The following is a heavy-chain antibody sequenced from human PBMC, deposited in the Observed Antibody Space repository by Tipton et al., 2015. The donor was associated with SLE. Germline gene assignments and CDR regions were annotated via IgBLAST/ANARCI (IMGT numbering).Heavy chain of an antibody. CDR3: ARVYSSGWCAH. V-gene: IGHV4-38-2*01. Sequence: TLSLTCAVSGYSISSGYYWGWIRQPPGKGLEWIGSIYHSGRTYYNPSLKSRVTISVDTSKNQFSLKLSSVTAADTAVYYCARVYSSGWCAHWGQGTLVTVSS. CDR1: GYSISSGYY. CDR2: IYHSGRT. D-gene: IGHD6-19*01. J-gene: IGHJ4*02.